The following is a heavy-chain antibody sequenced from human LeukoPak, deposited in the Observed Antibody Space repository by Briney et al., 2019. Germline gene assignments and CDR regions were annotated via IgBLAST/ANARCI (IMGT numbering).Heavy chain of an antibody. J-gene: IGHJ4*02. V-gene: IGHV6-1*01. Sequence: SQTLSLTCAISGDSLSNNNVAWNWIRQSPSRGLEWLGRTYYRPKFNTDYAVSVKSRIAINSDTSKNQFSLQLNSETPEDTGVYYCARGSHSSFDYWGQGTLVTVSS. CDR2: TYYRPKFNT. CDR3: ARGSHSSFDY. D-gene: IGHD3-10*01. CDR1: GDSLSNNNVA.